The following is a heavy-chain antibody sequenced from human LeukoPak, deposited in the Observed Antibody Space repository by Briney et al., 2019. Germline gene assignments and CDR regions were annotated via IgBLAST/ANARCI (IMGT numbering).Heavy chain of an antibody. CDR1: GDSISNGYY. D-gene: IGHD4-23*01. J-gene: IGHJ4*02. Sequence: PSETLSLTCTVSGDSISNGYYWGWIRQPPGKGLEWIGSIYHTGTIYYNPSLKSRVTISADTSNNQFSLKVRSVTAADTAVYYCARGRSGYGGNSGIASCDYWGQGTLVAVSS. CDR3: ARGRSGYGGNSGIASCDY. CDR2: IYHTGTI. V-gene: IGHV4-38-2*02.